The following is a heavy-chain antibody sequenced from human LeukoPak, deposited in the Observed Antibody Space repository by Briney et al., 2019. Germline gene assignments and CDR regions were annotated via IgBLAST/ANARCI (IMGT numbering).Heavy chain of an antibody. CDR1: GFTFSDYY. D-gene: IGHD6-19*01. CDR3: ASSQSSVAGIVGC. J-gene: IGHJ4*02. V-gene: IGHV3-11*04. CDR2: ISANGNNE. Sequence: GGSLRLSCAASGFTFSDYYMTWIRQAPGKGLEWVSYISANGNNEYYADSVKGRFTISRDNAKNSLYLQMNSLRVEDTAVYYCASSQSSVAGIVGCWGQGTLVTVSS.